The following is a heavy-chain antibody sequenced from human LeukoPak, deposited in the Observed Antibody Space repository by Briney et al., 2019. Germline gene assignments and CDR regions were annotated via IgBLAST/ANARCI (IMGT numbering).Heavy chain of an antibody. CDR3: ARDRAVVTQGRYGMDV. CDR1: GITFSSYG. J-gene: IGHJ6*02. D-gene: IGHD3-22*01. Sequence: PGRSLRLSCAASGITFSSYGMHWVRQAPGKGLEWVAVIWYDGSNKYYADSVKGRFTISRDNSKNTLYLQMNSLRAEDTAVYYCARDRAVVTQGRYGMDVWGQGTTVTVSS. V-gene: IGHV3-33*08. CDR2: IWYDGSNK.